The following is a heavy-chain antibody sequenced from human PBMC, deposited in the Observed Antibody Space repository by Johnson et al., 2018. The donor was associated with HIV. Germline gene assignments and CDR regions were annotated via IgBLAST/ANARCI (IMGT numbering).Heavy chain of an antibody. CDR3: ARGGPFHAFDI. D-gene: IGHD2-21*01. CDR2: IHYDGTKK. J-gene: IGHJ3*02. Sequence: QVQLVESRGVLVQPGGSLRLSCAASGFTFSSYGMHWVRQAPGKGLEWVATIHYDGTKKEYAESVKGRFTISRDNSKKTVYMQMNSLRDEDTAVYYCARGGPFHAFDIWGHGTTVTVSS. CDR1: GFTFSSYG. V-gene: IGHV3-30*02.